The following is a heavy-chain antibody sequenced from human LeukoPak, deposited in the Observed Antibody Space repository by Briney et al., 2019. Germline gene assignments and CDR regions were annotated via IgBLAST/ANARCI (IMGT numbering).Heavy chain of an antibody. CDR3: ARGRRPAAIGWDYFYYYGMDV. V-gene: IGHV4-61*02. D-gene: IGHD2-2*02. Sequence: SQTLSLTCTVSGGSISSGSYYWSWIRQPAGKGLEWIGRIYTSGSTNYNPSLKSRVTISVDTSKNQFSLKLSSVTAADTAVYYCARGRRPAAIGWDYFYYYGMDVWGQGTTVTVSS. CDR1: GGSISSGSYY. J-gene: IGHJ6*02. CDR2: IYTSGST.